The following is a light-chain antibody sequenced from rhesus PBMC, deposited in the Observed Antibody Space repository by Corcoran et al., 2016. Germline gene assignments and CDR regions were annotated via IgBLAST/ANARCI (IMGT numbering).Light chain of an antibody. J-gene: IGKJ4*01. CDR1: QGISSY. CDR3: QKYNSLPLT. Sequence: DIQMTQSPSSVSSSVGVRVTITCRAIQGISSYLAWYQQKPGKSPKLLIFYAITLQSGVPSRFSGSGSGTDFTLTISSLQPEDLATYDCQKYNSLPLTVGGGTKVEIK. V-gene: IGKV1-25*01. CDR2: YAI.